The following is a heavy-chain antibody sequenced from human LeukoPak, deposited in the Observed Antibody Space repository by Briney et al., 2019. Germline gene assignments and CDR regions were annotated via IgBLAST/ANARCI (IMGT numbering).Heavy chain of an antibody. CDR2: INPSGGST. V-gene: IGHV1-46*01. D-gene: IGHD5-24*01. CDR3: ARPQEEDGYNYNWAFDY. J-gene: IGHJ4*02. CDR1: GYIFTSYN. Sequence: ASVKVSCKASGYIFTSYNIYWVRQAPGQGLEWMGIINPSGGSTNYAQKFQGRVTMTRDTSTSTVYMELRSLRSDDTAVYYCARPQEEDGYNYNWAFDYWGQGTLVTVSS.